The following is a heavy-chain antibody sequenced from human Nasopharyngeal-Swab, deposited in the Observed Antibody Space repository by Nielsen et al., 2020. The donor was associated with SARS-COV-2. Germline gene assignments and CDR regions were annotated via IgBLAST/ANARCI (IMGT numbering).Heavy chain of an antibody. J-gene: IGHJ6*03. Sequence: IRQPPGKALEWLAHILSSDEKSYSTSLRSRLTISKDTSKSQVVLTMTNLDPVDTATYYCARTRVVVVVAADKYDYYMDVWGKGTTVTVSS. V-gene: IGHV2-26*01. CDR3: ARTRVVVVVAADKYDYYMDV. CDR2: ILSSDEK. D-gene: IGHD2-15*01.